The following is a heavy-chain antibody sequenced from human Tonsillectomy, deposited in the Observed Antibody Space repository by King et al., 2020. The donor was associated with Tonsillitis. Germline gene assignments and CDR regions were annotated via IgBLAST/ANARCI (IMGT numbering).Heavy chain of an antibody. J-gene: IGHJ4*02. CDR2: IYYSGST. V-gene: IGHV4-30-4*01. CDR3: ARLYSGYDLGADY. Sequence: QLQESGPGLVKPSQTLSLTCTVSGGSISSGDYYWSWIRQPPGEGLEWIGYIYYSGSTYYNPSLKSRVTISVDTSKNQFSLKLSSVTAADTAVYYCARLYSGYDLGADYWGQGTLVTVSS. CDR1: GGSISSGDYY. D-gene: IGHD5-12*01.